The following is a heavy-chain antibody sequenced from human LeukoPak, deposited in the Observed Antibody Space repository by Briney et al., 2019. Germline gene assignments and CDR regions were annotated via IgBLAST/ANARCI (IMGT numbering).Heavy chain of an antibody. CDR1: GYTFTSYD. CDR2: MNPNSGNT. D-gene: IGHD3-3*01. J-gene: IGHJ4*02. CDR3: ARASIFGVVTPYYFDY. Sequence: ASVKVSCKASGYTFTSYDINWVRQATGHGLEWMGWMNPNSGNTGYAQKFQGRVTITRNTSISTAYMELSSLRSEDTAVYYCARASIFGVVTPYYFDYWGQGTLVTVSS. V-gene: IGHV1-8*03.